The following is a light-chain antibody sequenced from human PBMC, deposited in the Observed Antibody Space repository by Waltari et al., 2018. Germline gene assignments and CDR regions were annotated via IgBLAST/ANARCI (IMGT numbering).Light chain of an antibody. V-gene: IGKV3-20*01. CDR3: QQYNTWYT. Sequence: IVLTHSPGTLSLSPGERATLSCRASQSFSSSYLAWYQHKPGQAPRLLIYAASSRAAGIPDRFSGSGSGTDFTLTIGRLEPEDSAVYYCQQYNTWYTFGQGTKLEIK. CDR1: QSFSSSY. J-gene: IGKJ2*01. CDR2: AAS.